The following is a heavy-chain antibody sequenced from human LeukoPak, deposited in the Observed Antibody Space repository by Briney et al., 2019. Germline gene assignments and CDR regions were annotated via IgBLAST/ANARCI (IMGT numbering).Heavy chain of an antibody. CDR2: INLGGSNK. Sequence: GGSLRLSCVASGFRFSRYWMHWVRQAPGKGLEWVATINLGGSNKYYVDSVMGRFTISRDDARNSLHLQMNSLRVEDTAVYCCTGIDAAWGQGTLVTVSS. D-gene: IGHD3-9*01. CDR1: GFRFSRYW. J-gene: IGHJ5*02. V-gene: IGHV3-7*03. CDR3: TGIDAA.